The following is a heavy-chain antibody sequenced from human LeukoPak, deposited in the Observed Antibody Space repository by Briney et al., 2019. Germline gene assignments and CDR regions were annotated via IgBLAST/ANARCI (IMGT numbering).Heavy chain of an antibody. CDR2: IYPGDSDT. D-gene: IGHD6-13*01. Sequence: PGGSLRLSCKGPGYSFTSYWIGWVRQMPGKGLEWMGIIYPGDSDTRYSPSFQGQVTISADKSISTAYLQWSSLKASDTAMYYCARIRAVAAAGTLDYWGQGTLVTVSS. CDR1: GYSFTSYW. V-gene: IGHV5-51*01. CDR3: ARIRAVAAAGTLDY. J-gene: IGHJ4*02.